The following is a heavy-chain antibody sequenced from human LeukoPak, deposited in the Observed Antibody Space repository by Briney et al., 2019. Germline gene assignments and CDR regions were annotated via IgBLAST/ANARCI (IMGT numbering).Heavy chain of an antibody. D-gene: IGHD3-22*01. CDR1: RYTFTSYG. CDR2: ISAYNGNT. V-gene: IGHV1-18*01. CDR3: ARVFEDYYDSSGYYDDY. J-gene: IGHJ4*02. Sequence: GASVKVSCKASRYTFTSYGISWVRQAPGQGLEWMGWISAYNGNTNYAQKLQGRVTMTTDTSTSTAYMELRSLRSDDTAVYYCARVFEDYYDSSGYYDDYWGQGTLVTVSS.